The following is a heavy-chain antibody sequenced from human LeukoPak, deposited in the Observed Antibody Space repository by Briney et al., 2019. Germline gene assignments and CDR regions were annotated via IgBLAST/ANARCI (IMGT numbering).Heavy chain of an antibody. V-gene: IGHV1-69*05. CDR3: ARDRCSSTSCHGGAFDI. D-gene: IGHD2-2*01. CDR2: IIPIFGTA. Sequence: ASVKVSCKASGYTFTGYYMHWVRQAPGQGLEWMGGIIPIFGTANYAQKFQGRVTITTDESTSTAYMELSSLRSEDTAVYYCARDRCSSTSCHGGAFDIWGQGTMVTVSS. CDR1: GYTFTGYY. J-gene: IGHJ3*02.